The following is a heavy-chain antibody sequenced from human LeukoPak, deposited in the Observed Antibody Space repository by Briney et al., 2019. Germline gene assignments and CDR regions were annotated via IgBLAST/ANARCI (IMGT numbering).Heavy chain of an antibody. J-gene: IGHJ4*02. CDR2: IITIYGTA. Sequence: SVKVSCKASGGTFSSYAISWVRQAPRQGLEWMGGIITIYGTANYAQKFQGRVTITTDESTSTAYMELSSLRSQDSAVYYCARGYSGYDERVYFDYWGQGALVTVSS. D-gene: IGHD5-12*01. CDR3: ARGYSGYDERVYFDY. CDR1: GGTFSSYA. V-gene: IGHV1-69*05.